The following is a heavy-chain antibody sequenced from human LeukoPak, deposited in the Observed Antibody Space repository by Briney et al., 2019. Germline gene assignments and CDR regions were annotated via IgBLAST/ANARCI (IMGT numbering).Heavy chain of an antibody. D-gene: IGHD6-19*01. CDR3: ASDPDSGWDVRVKFDY. CDR2: INPSGGST. CDR1: GYTFTSYY. J-gene: IGHJ4*02. Sequence: ASVKVSCKASGYTFTSYYMHWVRQAPGQGLEWMGIINPSGGSTRYGKKFQGRVTMTRDTSTSTVYMELSSLESDDTAVYYCASDPDSGWDVRVKFDYWGQGTLVTASS. V-gene: IGHV1-46*01.